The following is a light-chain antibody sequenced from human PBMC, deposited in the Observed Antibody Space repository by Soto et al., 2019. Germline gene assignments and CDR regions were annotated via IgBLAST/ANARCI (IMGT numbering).Light chain of an antibody. CDR2: GAS. CDR3: QQYGSSPST. Sequence: EIVLTQSPGTLSLSPGERATLSCRASQSVTNNYLAWYQQKPGQAPRLLIYGASTRATGILDRFSGSGSGTDFTLTISRLEPEDFAVYYCQQYGSSPSTFGQGTRLEIK. V-gene: IGKV3-20*01. J-gene: IGKJ5*01. CDR1: QSVTNNY.